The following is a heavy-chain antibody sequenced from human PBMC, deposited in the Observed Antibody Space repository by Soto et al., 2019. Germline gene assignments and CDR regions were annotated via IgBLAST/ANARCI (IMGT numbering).Heavy chain of an antibody. V-gene: IGHV5-10-1*01. CDR3: ARQIYDSDTGPNFQYYFDS. Sequence: GESLKISCKGSGYSFAGYWITWVRQKPGKGLEWMGRIDPSDSQTYYSPSFRGHVTISVTKSVTTVFLQWSSLRASDTAMYYCARQIYDSDTGPNFQYYFDSWGQGTPVTVSS. CDR1: GYSFAGYW. J-gene: IGHJ4*02. D-gene: IGHD3-22*01. CDR2: IDPSDSQT.